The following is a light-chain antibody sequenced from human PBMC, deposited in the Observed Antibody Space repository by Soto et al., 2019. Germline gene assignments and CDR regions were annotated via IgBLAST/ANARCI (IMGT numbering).Light chain of an antibody. CDR1: QDITDY. V-gene: IGKV1-33*01. CDR3: QQYENLPYS. J-gene: IGKJ2*03. Sequence: DIQMTQSPSSLSASVGDIVSITCQASQDITDYLNWYQQKPGKAPKLLIYGGSHFEPGVPSRFSGSGSGTAFTFTISSLQPEDVRMYVCQQYENLPYSFGQGTKLEI. CDR2: GGS.